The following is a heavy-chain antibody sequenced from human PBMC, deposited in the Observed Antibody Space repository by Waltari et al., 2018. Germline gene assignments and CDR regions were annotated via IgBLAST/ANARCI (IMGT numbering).Heavy chain of an antibody. J-gene: IGHJ3*02. CDR2: INPNSGGT. V-gene: IGHV1-2*02. D-gene: IGHD2-21*01. CDR1: GYTFTGYY. CDR3: AVGYCGGDCFSGLDAFDI. Sequence: QVQLVQSGAEVKKPGASVKVSCKASGYTFTGYYMPWVRPAPGQGLEWMGWINPNSGGTNYAQKFQGRVTMTRDTSISTAYMELSRLRSDDTAVYYCAVGYCGGDCFSGLDAFDIWGQGTMVTVSS.